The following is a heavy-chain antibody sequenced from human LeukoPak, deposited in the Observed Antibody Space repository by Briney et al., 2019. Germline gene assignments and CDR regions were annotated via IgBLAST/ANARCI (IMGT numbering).Heavy chain of an antibody. CDR2: ISYDGSHK. D-gene: IGHD5-12*01. V-gene: IGHV3-30*03. J-gene: IGHJ4*02. Sequence: GGSLRLSCAASGFSFSSYGMHWVRQAPGKGLEWVALISYDGSHKYYADSVRGRFTISRGNSKNTLYLQMNSLRAEDTAVYYCARVGRYSGSYWGQGTLVTVSS. CDR1: GFSFSSYG. CDR3: ARVGRYSGSY.